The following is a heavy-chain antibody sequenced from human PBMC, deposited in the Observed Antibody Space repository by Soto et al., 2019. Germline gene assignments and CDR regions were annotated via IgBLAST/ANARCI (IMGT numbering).Heavy chain of an antibody. V-gene: IGHV3-33*05. CDR1: GFSFSNYD. Sequence: GGSLRLSCAASGFSFSNYDMHWVRQAPGKGLEWVAMISYDGSNKYYADSVKGRFTISRDNSKNTLYLQMNSLRAEDTAVYFCARYQPLITIFGVVKDSWGQGTPVTVSS. CDR2: ISYDGSNK. CDR3: ARYQPLITIFGVVKDS. J-gene: IGHJ4*02. D-gene: IGHD3-3*01.